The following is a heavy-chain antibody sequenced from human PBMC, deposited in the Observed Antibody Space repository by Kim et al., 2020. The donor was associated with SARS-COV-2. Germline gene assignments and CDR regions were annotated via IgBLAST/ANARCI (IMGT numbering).Heavy chain of an antibody. Sequence: GGSLRLSCAASGFTFSSYSMNWVRQAPGKGLEWVSSISSSSYIYYADSVKGRFTISRDNAKNSLYLQMNSLRAEDTAVYYCARGAADIWFGEFDYWGQGTLVTVSS. CDR3: ARGAADIWFGEFDY. D-gene: IGHD3-10*01. CDR1: GFTFSSYS. J-gene: IGHJ4*02. CDR2: ISSSSYI. V-gene: IGHV3-21*01.